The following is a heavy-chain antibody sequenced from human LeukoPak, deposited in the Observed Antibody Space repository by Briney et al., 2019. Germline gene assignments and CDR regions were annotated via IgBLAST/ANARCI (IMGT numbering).Heavy chain of an antibody. Sequence: SETLSLTSTVSGGSISNYYWTWIRQPPGKGLEWIGYIYYSGSTNYNPSLKSRVTISVDTSKNQFSLKLSSVTAADTAMYYCARASDRLQPPDYWGQGTLVTVSS. V-gene: IGHV4-59*01. CDR1: GGSISNYY. J-gene: IGHJ4*02. CDR2: IYYSGST. CDR3: ARASDRLQPPDY. D-gene: IGHD4-11*01.